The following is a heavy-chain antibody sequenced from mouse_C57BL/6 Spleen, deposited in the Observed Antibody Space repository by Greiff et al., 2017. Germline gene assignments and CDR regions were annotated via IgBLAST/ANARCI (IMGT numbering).Heavy chain of an antibody. J-gene: IGHJ4*01. CDR2: INPNYGTT. Sequence: VQLQQSGPELVKPGASVKISCKASGYSFTDYNMTWVKQSNGKSLEWIGVINPNYGTTSYNQQVKGKATLTVDQSSSTAYMQLNSLTSEDSAVYYCSRPGDYDDYYAMDYWGQGTSVTVSS. D-gene: IGHD2-4*01. V-gene: IGHV1-39*01. CDR3: SRPGDYDDYYAMDY. CDR1: GYSFTDYN.